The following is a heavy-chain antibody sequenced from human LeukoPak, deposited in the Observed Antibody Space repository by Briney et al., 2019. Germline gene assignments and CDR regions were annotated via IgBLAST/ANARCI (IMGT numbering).Heavy chain of an antibody. J-gene: IGHJ4*02. V-gene: IGHV3-33*06. CDR1: GFTFSSYG. Sequence: GGSLRLSCAASGFTFSSYGMHWVRQAPGKGQEWVAVIWYDGSNKYYADSVKGRFTISRDNSKNTLYLQMNSLRAEDTAVYYCAKEPAPTIVVVTPTYWGQGTLVTVSS. CDR2: IWYDGSNK. D-gene: IGHD3-22*01. CDR3: AKEPAPTIVVVTPTY.